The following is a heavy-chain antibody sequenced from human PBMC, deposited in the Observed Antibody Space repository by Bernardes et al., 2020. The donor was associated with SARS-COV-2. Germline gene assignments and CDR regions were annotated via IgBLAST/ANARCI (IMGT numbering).Heavy chain of an antibody. J-gene: IGHJ6*02. CDR3: AREFPAPFTIFGVVIPIGYGMDV. CDR1: GDSVSSNSAA. V-gene: IGHV6-1*01. CDR2: TYYRSKWYN. D-gene: IGHD3-3*01. Sequence: SQTLSLTCAISGDSVSSNSAAWNWIRQSPSRGLEWLGRTYYRSKWYNDYAVSVKSRITINPDTSKNQFSLQLNSVTPEDTAVYYCAREFPAPFTIFGVVIPIGYGMDVWGQGTTVTVSS.